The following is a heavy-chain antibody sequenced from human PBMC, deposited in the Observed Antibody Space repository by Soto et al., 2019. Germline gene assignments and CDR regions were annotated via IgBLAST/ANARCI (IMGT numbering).Heavy chain of an antibody. V-gene: IGHV1-8*02. D-gene: IGHD1-26*01. J-gene: IGHJ5*02. Sequence: ASVKVSCKASGYTFTSYYMHWVRQATGQGLEWMGWMNPNSGNTGYAQKFQGRVTMTRNTSISTAYMELSSLRSEDTAVYYCARFIGMGNWFDPWGQGTLVTVSS. CDR1: GYTFTSYY. CDR3: ARFIGMGNWFDP. CDR2: MNPNSGNT.